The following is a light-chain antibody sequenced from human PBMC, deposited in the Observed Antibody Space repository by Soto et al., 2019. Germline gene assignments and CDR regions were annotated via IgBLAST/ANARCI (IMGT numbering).Light chain of an antibody. J-gene: IGKJ4*01. V-gene: IGKV1-27*01. CDR2: SAS. CDR3: QRYDDAPLT. Sequence: DIQMTQSPSSVSASVGDRVTITFRASQDISNYVVWYQQQPGKVPKLLIYSASTLHSGVPSRFSGSGSGTDFTLTISSLQPEDVGTYYCQRYDDAPLTFGGGTKVDI. CDR1: QDISNY.